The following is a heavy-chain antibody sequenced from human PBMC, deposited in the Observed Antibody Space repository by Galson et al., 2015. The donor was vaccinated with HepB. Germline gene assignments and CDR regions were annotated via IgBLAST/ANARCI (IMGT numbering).Heavy chain of an antibody. CDR2: ISGSGGNT. J-gene: IGHJ6*02. D-gene: IGHD2-2*01. V-gene: IGHV3-23*01. CDR3: ARYCTSTSCSSPSYYGMDV. Sequence: SLRLSCAASGFTFSSYAMSWVRQAPGKGLEWVSSISGSGGNTYYLDSVKGRFTISRDNSKNTLYLQMNSLRAEDAALYFCARYCTSTSCSSPSYYGMDVWGQGTTVTVSS. CDR1: GFTFSSYA.